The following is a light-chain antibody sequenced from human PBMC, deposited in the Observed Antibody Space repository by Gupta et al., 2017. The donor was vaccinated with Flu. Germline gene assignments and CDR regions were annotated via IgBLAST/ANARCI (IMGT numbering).Light chain of an antibody. J-gene: IGLJ3*02. CDR2: EVT. CDR1: SSDVGGYDY. Sequence: QSALTQPASVSGSPGQSIAISCTGTSSDVGGYDYVSWYQQHPGRAPELMIFEVTRRPSGISDRFSGSKSGNTASLTTSGLLAEDEAYYYCSSYTKTNTVFVFGGGTKLTVL. V-gene: IGLV2-14*01. CDR3: SSYTKTNTVFV.